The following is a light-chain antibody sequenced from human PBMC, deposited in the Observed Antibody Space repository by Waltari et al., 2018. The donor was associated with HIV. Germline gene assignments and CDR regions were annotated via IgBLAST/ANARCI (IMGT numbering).Light chain of an antibody. V-gene: IGKV3-15*01. J-gene: IGKJ2*01. Sequence: EIVMTQSPPTLSVSPGQRVTLSCTASQSISAKVAWYQQRPGQAPRLLIYEAATRPTGIPARFSGSGSGTKFTLTISSLQSEDFATYFCQQYDSGPRGITFGQGTMLEI. CDR3: QQYDSGPRGIT. CDR1: QSISAK. CDR2: EAA.